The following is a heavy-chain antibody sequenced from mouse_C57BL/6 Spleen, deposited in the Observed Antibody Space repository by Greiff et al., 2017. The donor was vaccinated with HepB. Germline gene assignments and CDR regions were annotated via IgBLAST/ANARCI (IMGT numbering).Heavy chain of an antibody. CDR3: ARGRYYGSNAMDY. D-gene: IGHD1-1*01. CDR1: GYTFTSYW. CDR2: IYPGSGST. J-gene: IGHJ4*01. Sequence: QVQLQQPGAELVKPGASVKMSCKASGYTFTSYWITWVKQRPGQGLEWIGDIYPGSGSTNYNEKFKSKATLTVDTSSSTAYMQLSSLTSEDSAVYYCARGRYYGSNAMDYWGQGTSVTVSS. V-gene: IGHV1-55*01.